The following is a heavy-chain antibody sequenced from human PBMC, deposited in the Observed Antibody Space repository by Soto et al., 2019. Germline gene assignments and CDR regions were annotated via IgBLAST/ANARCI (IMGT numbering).Heavy chain of an antibody. CDR3: AYGGNSAGPYPRDYYGIDV. D-gene: IGHD2-21*02. CDR2: ISSSSSYT. J-gene: IGHJ6*02. V-gene: IGHV3-11*06. Sequence: GGSLRLSCAASGFTFSDYSMSWIRQAPGKGLEWVPYISSSSSYTNYADSVKGRFTISRDNAKNSLYLQMHSLRAEDTAVSYGAYGGNSAGPYPRDYYGIDVWGQVTTVTVSS. CDR1: GFTFSDYS.